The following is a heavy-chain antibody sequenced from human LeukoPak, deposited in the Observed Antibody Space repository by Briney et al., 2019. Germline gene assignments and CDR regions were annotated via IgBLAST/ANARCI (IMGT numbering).Heavy chain of an antibody. D-gene: IGHD3-9*01. CDR3: ARYLLRYFDSPGWFDP. Sequence: SETLSLTCTVSGGSISSYYWSWIRQPAGKGLEWIGRIYTSGSTNYNPSLKSRVTMSVDTSKNQFSLKLSSVTAADTAVYYCARYLLRYFDSPGWFDPWGQGTLVTVSS. CDR2: IYTSGST. J-gene: IGHJ5*02. CDR1: GGSISSYY. V-gene: IGHV4-4*07.